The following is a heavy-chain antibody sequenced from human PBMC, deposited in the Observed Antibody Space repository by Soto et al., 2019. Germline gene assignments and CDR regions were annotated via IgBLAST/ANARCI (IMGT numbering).Heavy chain of an antibody. D-gene: IGHD3-10*01. CDR2: IYPGDSDT. CDR3: ARLPGMVRGNSYGMDV. Sequence: PGESLKISCKGSGYSFTSYWIGWVRQMPGKGLEWMGIIYPGDSDTGYSPSFQGQVTISADKSISTAYLQWSSLKASDTAMYYCARLPGMVRGNSYGMDVWGQGTTVTVSS. J-gene: IGHJ6*02. CDR1: GYSFTSYW. V-gene: IGHV5-51*01.